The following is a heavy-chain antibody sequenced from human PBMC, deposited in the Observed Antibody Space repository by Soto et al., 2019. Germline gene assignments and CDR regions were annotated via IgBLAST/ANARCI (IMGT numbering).Heavy chain of an antibody. CDR3: AKDLSPSSGTYYGYFDH. V-gene: IGHV3-23*01. J-gene: IGHJ4*02. D-gene: IGHD1-26*01. CDR2: ISGSGNST. Sequence: GGSLRLSCVASGFTFSKYGMNWVRQTPRKGLEWVSAISGSGNSTYYADSVKGRFTISRDNSKNTLYLQMNSLRAEDTAVYYCAKDLSPSSGTYYGYFDHWGQGALVTVSS. CDR1: GFTFSKYG.